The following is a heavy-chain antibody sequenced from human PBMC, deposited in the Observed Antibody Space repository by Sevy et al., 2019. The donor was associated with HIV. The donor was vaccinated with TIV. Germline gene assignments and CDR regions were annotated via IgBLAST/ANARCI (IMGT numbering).Heavy chain of an antibody. V-gene: IGHV3-21*01. Sequence: GGSLRHSCAASGFTFSSYSMHWVRQAPGKGLEWVSSISSSSTYIYYADSVKGRFTISRDNAKNSLYLQMNSLRAEDTAVYYCARGPDYYDRSGYYYQWGQGTLVTVS. CDR1: GFTFSSYS. J-gene: IGHJ4*02. D-gene: IGHD3-22*01. CDR3: ARGPDYYDRSGYYYQ. CDR2: ISSSSTYI.